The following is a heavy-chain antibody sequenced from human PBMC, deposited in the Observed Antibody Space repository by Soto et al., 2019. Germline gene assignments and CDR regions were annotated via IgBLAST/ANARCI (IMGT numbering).Heavy chain of an antibody. D-gene: IGHD6-13*01. CDR2: IWYDGSNK. CDR3: ARDQQREEPINYYYYYGMDV. Sequence: QVQLVESGGGVVQPGRSLRLSCAASGFTFSSYGMHWVRQAPGKGLEWVAVIWYDGSNKYYADSVKGRFTISRDNSKNTLYLQINSLRAEDTAVYYWARDQQREEPINYYYYYGMDVWGQGTTVTVSS. J-gene: IGHJ6*02. V-gene: IGHV3-33*01. CDR1: GFTFSSYG.